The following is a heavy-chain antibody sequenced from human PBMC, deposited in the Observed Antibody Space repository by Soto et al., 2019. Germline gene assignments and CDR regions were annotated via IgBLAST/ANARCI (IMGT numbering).Heavy chain of an antibody. CDR3: ARLHLGELSLYAFDY. CDR2: INAGNGNT. J-gene: IGHJ4*02. V-gene: IGHV1-3*01. Sequence: ASVKVSCKASGYTFTSYAMHWVRQAPGQRLEWMGWINAGNGNTKYSQKFQGRVTITRDTSASTAYMELSSLRSEDTAVYYCARLHLGELSLYAFDYWGQGTLVTVSS. D-gene: IGHD3-16*02. CDR1: GYTFTSYA.